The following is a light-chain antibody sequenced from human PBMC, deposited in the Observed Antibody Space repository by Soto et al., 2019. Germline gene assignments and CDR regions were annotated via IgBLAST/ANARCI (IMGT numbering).Light chain of an antibody. CDR3: GTWDNSRSAGV. V-gene: IGLV1-51*01. CDR1: SSNIGYNS. Sequence: QAVLTQPPSVSAAPGQKVTISCSGRSSNIGYNSVSWYQQLPGTAPQLLIYDNNKRPSGIPDRFSGSKSGTSATLGITGLQTGDEADYFCGTWDNSRSAGVFGGGTKLNVL. J-gene: IGLJ3*02. CDR2: DNN.